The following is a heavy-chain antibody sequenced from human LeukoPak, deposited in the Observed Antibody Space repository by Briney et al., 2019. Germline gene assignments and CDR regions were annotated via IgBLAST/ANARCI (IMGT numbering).Heavy chain of an antibody. CDR3: ARKCSTSCYDGDAFDI. Sequence: SETLSLTCTVSGGSISSYYWSWIRQPAGKGLEWIGRIYTSGSTNYNPSLKSRVTVSVDTSKNQFSLKLSSVTAADTAVYYCARKCSTSCYDGDAFDIWGQGTMVTVSS. CDR1: GGSISSYY. CDR2: IYTSGST. J-gene: IGHJ3*02. D-gene: IGHD2-2*01. V-gene: IGHV4-4*07.